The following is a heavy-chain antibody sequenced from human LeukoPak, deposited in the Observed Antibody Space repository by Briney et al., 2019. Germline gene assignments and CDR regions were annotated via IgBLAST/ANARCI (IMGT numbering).Heavy chain of an antibody. CDR3: ARQVVAVAGTGYFDY. CDR2: IYYSGST. V-gene: IGHV4-59*08. Sequence: SETLSLTCTVSGGSISNYYGNWIRQPPGKGLEWIGNIYYSGSTNYNPSLKSRVTISVDTSKNQFSLKLNSVTAADTAVYFCARQVVAVAGTGYFDYGGQGTLVTVSS. CDR1: GGSISNYY. J-gene: IGHJ4*02. D-gene: IGHD6-19*01.